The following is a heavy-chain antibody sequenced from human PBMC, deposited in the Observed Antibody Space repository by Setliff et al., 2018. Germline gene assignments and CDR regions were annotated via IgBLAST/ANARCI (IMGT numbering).Heavy chain of an antibody. CDR1: GGTFSSYG. CDR3: ARGPQKFYSDTSGYYYDALYYYYMDV. CDR2: TIPMFGSA. D-gene: IGHD3-22*01. Sequence: SVKVSCKASGGTFSSYGISWVRQAPGQGLEWMGGTIPMFGSANYAQKFQDRVTIITDESTSTAYMELSSLRSEDTAVYYCARGPQKFYSDTSGYYYDALYYYYMDVWGKGTTVTVSS. J-gene: IGHJ6*03. V-gene: IGHV1-69*05.